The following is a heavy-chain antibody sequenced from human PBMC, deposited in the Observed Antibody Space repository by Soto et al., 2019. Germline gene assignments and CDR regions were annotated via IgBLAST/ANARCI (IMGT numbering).Heavy chain of an antibody. V-gene: IGHV4-31*03. Sequence: SETLSLTCTVSGGSISSGGYYWSWIRQHPGKGLEWIGYIYYSGSTYYNPSLKSRVTISVDTSKNQFSLKLSSVTAADTAVYYCARDLPDTAMPDYYYYGMDVWGQRTTVTVSS. CDR2: IYYSGST. D-gene: IGHD5-18*01. J-gene: IGHJ6*02. CDR1: GGSISSGGYY. CDR3: ARDLPDTAMPDYYYYGMDV.